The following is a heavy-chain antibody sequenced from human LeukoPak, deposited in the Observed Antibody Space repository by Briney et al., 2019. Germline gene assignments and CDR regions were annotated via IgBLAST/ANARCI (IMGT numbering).Heavy chain of an antibody. Sequence: GGSLRLSCAASGFTFSSYEMNWVRQAPGKGLEWVSGINWNGGSTGYADSVKGRFTISRDNAKNSLYLQMNSLRAEDTALYYCARTIVGATKEVDYWGQGTLVTVSS. CDR2: INWNGGST. V-gene: IGHV3-20*04. CDR3: ARTIVGATKEVDY. CDR1: GFTFSSYE. J-gene: IGHJ4*02. D-gene: IGHD1-26*01.